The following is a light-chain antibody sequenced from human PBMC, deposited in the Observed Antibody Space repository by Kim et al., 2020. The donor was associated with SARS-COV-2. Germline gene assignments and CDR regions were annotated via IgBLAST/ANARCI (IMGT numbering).Light chain of an antibody. Sequence: PGGRATLCCRASQCVSPALAWYQQKAGQAPRLLIYGASTRATGIPARFSGSGSGTEFTLTISGLQSEDLAVYYCQQYKNWPPITVGQGTRLEIK. J-gene: IGKJ5*01. CDR3: QQYKNWPPIT. CDR2: GAS. V-gene: IGKV3D-15*01. CDR1: QCVSPA.